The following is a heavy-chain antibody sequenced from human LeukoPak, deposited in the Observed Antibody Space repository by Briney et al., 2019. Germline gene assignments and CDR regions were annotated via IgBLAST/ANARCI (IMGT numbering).Heavy chain of an antibody. J-gene: IGHJ6*03. CDR2: IYYSGST. D-gene: IGHD3-16*02. CDR1: GGSISSYY. Sequence: SETLSLTCTVSGGSISSYYWSWIRQPPGKGLEWIGYIYYSGSTNYNPSLKSRVTISVDTSKNQFSLKLSSVTAADTAVYYCARSRVGDYVWGSYRYTPYYYYYMDVWGKGTTVTVSS. CDR3: ARSRVGDYVWGSYRYTPYYYYYMDV. V-gene: IGHV4-59*01.